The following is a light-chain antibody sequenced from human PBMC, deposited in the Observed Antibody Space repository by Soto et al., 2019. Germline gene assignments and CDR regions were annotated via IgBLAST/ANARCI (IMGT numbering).Light chain of an antibody. V-gene: IGKV3-20*01. CDR3: QQYGSSPGT. CDR2: GAS. CDR1: QSVSSSY. Sequence: EIVLTQSPGTLSLSPGERATLSCRASQSVSSSYLACYQQKPGQAPRLLIYGASSRATGIPDRFSGSGSGTDFTVTISRLEPEDVAVYYCQQYGSSPGTFGGGTKVDIK. J-gene: IGKJ4*01.